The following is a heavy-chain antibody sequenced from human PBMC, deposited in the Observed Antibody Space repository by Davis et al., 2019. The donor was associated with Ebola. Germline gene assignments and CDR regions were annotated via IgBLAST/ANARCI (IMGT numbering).Heavy chain of an antibody. CDR1: GDSVSGSSGA. CDR3: ARGWLRTGMDV. CDR2: TYYSSQWYH. J-gene: IGHJ6*03. V-gene: IGHV6-1*01. D-gene: IGHD5-18*01. Sequence: HSQTLSLTCAISGDSVSGSSGAWNWIRQSPSRGLEWLGRTYYSSQWYHHYAVSVKSRITINPDTSKNQFSLQLNSVTPEDTALYYCARGWLRTGMDVWGEGTTVTVSS.